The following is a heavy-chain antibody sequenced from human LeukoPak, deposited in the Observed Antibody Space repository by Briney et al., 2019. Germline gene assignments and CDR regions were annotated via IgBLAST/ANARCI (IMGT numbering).Heavy chain of an antibody. V-gene: IGHV4-4*07. J-gene: IGHJ6*03. CDR1: GGSISSYY. CDR2: IYTSGST. D-gene: IGHD1-14*01. Sequence: PSETLSLTCTVSGGSISSYYWSWIRQPAGKGLEWIGRIYTSGSTNYNPSLKSRVTLSIDTSKNQFSLKLSSVTAADTAVYYCASERGITSAYYYYMDVWGKGTTVNVSS. CDR3: ASERGITSAYYYYMDV.